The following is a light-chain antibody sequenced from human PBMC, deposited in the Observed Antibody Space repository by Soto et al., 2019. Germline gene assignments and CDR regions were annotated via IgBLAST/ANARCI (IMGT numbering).Light chain of an antibody. CDR3: QQRGSWPPSIT. V-gene: IGKV3-11*01. Sequence: EVVLTQSPATLSLSPGDRATLSCRASQSGSHALAWYQQKPGQAPRLLIHDASSMATGIPARFSGSGSETDFTLTISRLEPEDFAVYYCQQRGSWPPSITFGQGTRLEIK. CDR1: QSGSHA. CDR2: DAS. J-gene: IGKJ5*01.